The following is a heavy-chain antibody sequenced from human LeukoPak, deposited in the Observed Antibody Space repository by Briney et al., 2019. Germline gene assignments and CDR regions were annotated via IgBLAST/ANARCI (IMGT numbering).Heavy chain of an antibody. J-gene: IGHJ4*02. Sequence: PGGSLRLSCAASGFTFSSYAMPWVRQAPGKGLEWVAVISYDGSNKYYADSVKGRFTISRDNSKNTLYLQMNSLRAEDTAVYYCARGYDYVWGSYLDYWGQGTLVTVSS. CDR1: GFTFSSYA. CDR2: ISYDGSNK. V-gene: IGHV3-30-3*01. CDR3: ARGYDYVWGSYLDY. D-gene: IGHD3-16*02.